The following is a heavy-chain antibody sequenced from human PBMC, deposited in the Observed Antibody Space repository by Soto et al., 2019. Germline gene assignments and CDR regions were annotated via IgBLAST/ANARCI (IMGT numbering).Heavy chain of an antibody. V-gene: IGHV4-31*03. D-gene: IGHD5-12*01. J-gene: IGHJ3*02. CDR2: IYYSGTT. Sequence: QVQLQESGPGLVKPSQTLSLTCTVSGGSISSCGYYWSWIRQNPGKGLEWIGYIYYSGTTNYNPSLKSRLTTSVDTSKNQFSLKLNSMTAADPVVYYCARDESATDAFDIWGQGTMVTVSS. CDR3: ARDESATDAFDI. CDR1: GGSISSCGYY.